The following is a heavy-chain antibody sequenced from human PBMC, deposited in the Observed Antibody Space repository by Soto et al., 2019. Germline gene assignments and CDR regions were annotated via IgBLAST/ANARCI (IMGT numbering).Heavy chain of an antibody. Sequence: PSETLSLTCTVSGGSISSYYWSWIRQPPGKGLEWIGYIYYSGSTNYNPSLKSRVTISVDTSKNQFSLKLSAVTAADTAVYYSARTVYDFWSGYDTYYYGTDVSGQGTTLTVPS. V-gene: IGHV4-59*01. CDR1: GGSISSYY. D-gene: IGHD3-3*01. CDR2: IYYSGST. CDR3: ARTVYDFWSGYDTYYYGTDV. J-gene: IGHJ6*02.